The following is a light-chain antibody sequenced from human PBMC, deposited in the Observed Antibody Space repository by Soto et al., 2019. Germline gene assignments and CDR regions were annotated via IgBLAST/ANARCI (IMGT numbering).Light chain of an antibody. CDR1: QSVGSY. Sequence: IVLTQSPDPLSLSPGEIATLSCRASQSVGSYFACYQQKHGQAPRLLISDASRRATGIPARLSGRGSGTDFTLTISSLEPEDFAVYYCQQRSDWPSTFGGGTKVEIK. CDR2: DAS. V-gene: IGKV3-11*01. CDR3: QQRSDWPST. J-gene: IGKJ4*01.